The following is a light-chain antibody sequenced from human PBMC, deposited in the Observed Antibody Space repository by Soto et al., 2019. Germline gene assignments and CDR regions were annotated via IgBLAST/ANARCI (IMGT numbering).Light chain of an antibody. J-gene: IGLJ1*01. CDR3: AAWDDSLNGQV. CDR1: SSNIGSNN. CDR2: SSN. Sequence: SVLTQPPSASGSPGQRGTIYGSGSSSNIGSNNVNWYQQLPGTAPKLLNYSSNQRPSGVPDRFSGSKSGTSASLAISGLQSEDEADYYCAAWDDSLNGQVFGTGTKVTVL. V-gene: IGLV1-44*01.